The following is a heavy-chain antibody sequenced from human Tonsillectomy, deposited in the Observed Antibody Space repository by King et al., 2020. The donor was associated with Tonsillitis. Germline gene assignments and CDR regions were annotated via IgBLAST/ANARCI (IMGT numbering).Heavy chain of an antibody. Sequence: DVQLVESGGGLVKPGGSLRLSCAASGFTFSSYSMNWVRQAPGKGLEWVSSISSSSSYIYYADSVKGRFTISRDNAKNSLYLQMNSLRAEDTAVYYCARVIWVRNASYYYYMDVWGKGTTVTVSS. CDR3: ARVIWVRNASYYYYMDV. V-gene: IGHV3-21*01. D-gene: IGHD5-18*01. J-gene: IGHJ6*03. CDR2: ISSSSSYI. CDR1: GFTFSSYS.